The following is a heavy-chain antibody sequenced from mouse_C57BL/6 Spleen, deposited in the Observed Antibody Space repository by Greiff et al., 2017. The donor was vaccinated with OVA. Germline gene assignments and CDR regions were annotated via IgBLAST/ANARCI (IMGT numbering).Heavy chain of an antibody. V-gene: IGHV1-63*01. J-gene: IGHJ1*03. CDR1: GYTFTNYW. D-gene: IGHD1-1*01. Sequence: VQLQESGAELVRPGTSVKMSCKAPGYTFTNYWIGWAKQRPGHGLEWIGDIYPGGGYTNYNEKFKGKATLTADKSSSTAYMQFSSLTSEDSAIYYCARGDYYGSSPSYWYFDVWGTGTTVTVSS. CDR2: IYPGGGYT. CDR3: ARGDYYGSSPSYWYFDV.